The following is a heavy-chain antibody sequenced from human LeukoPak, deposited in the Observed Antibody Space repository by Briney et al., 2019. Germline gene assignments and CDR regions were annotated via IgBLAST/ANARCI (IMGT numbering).Heavy chain of an antibody. CDR1: GYTFTSYG. D-gene: IGHD6-19*01. Sequence: ASVKVSCKASGYTFTSYGISWVRQAPGQGLEWMGWISAYKGNTNYAQKLQGRVTMTTDTSTSTAYMELRSLRSDDTAVYYCARDFRIAVAGFGWFDPWGQGTLVTVSS. CDR2: ISAYKGNT. J-gene: IGHJ5*02. V-gene: IGHV1-18*01. CDR3: ARDFRIAVAGFGWFDP.